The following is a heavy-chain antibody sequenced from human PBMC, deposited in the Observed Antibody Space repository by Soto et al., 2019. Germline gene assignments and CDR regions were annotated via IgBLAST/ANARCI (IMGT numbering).Heavy chain of an antibody. D-gene: IGHD3-16*01. CDR1: GFSLSTSGVG. J-gene: IGHJ5*02. CDR3: AHSLYDYVCGPNWFDP. V-gene: IGHV2-5*02. CDR2: IYWDDDK. Sequence: QITLKESGPTLVKPTQTLTLTCTFSGFSLSTSGVGVGWIRQPPGKALEWLALIYWDDDKRYSPSLKSRLTITKDTSKNQVVLTMTTMDPVDTATYYCAHSLYDYVCGPNWFDPWGQGTLVTVSS.